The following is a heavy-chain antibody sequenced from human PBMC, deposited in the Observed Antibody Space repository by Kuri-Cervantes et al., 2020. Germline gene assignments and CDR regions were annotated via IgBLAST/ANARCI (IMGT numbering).Heavy chain of an antibody. CDR3: ARDRGRISAYFYGMDV. V-gene: IGHV4-61*01. CDR1: GGSVSSSNYY. Sequence: GSLRLSCTVSGGSVSSSNYYWSWIRQPPGKGLEWIGYVYYSGSTNYNPSLKSRVTISLATSKNQFSLKLNSMTAADTAVYYCARDRGRISAYFYGMDVWGQGTTVTVSS. J-gene: IGHJ6*02. CDR2: VYYSGST. D-gene: IGHD6-13*01.